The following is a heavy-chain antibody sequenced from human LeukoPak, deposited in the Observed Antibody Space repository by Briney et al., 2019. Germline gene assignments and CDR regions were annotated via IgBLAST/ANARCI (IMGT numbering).Heavy chain of an antibody. CDR3: ARDDWDGVGPEGGYGMDV. CDR2: ISGSGGST. D-gene: IGHD2-21*01. Sequence: GGSLRLSCAASGFTFSSYAMSWVRQAPGKGLEWVSAISGSGGSTYYADSVKGRFTISRDNSKNTLYLQMNSLRAEDTAVYYCARDDWDGVGPEGGYGMDVWGQGTTVTVSS. V-gene: IGHV3-23*01. CDR1: GFTFSSYA. J-gene: IGHJ6*02.